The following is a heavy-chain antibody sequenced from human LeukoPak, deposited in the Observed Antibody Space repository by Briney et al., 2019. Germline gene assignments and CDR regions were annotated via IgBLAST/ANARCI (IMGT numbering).Heavy chain of an antibody. V-gene: IGHV1-46*01. CDR1: GYTFTGYY. D-gene: IGHD4-23*01. CDR3: ARGLDDMVENPHRVYYYYYMDV. J-gene: IGHJ6*03. Sequence: PSVKVSCKASGYTFTGYYMHWVRQAPGQGLEWMGIINPSGGSTSYAQKFQGRVTMTRDMSTSTVYMELSSLRSEDTAVYYCARGLDDMVENPHRVYYYYYMDVWGKGTTVTVSS. CDR2: INPSGGST.